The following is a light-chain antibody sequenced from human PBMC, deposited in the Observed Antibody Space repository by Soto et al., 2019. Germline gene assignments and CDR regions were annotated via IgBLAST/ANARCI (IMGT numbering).Light chain of an antibody. V-gene: IGKV3-20*01. Sequence: EILLTQSPGTLSLSPGERATLSCRASHSVSSSYLAWYQQKPGQAPRLLIYGASNRATGIPDRFSGSGSGTDFTLTISRLEPEDFAVYYCQQYGSSPPYTFGQGNKLEIK. CDR3: QQYGSSPPYT. CDR1: HSVSSSY. CDR2: GAS. J-gene: IGKJ2*01.